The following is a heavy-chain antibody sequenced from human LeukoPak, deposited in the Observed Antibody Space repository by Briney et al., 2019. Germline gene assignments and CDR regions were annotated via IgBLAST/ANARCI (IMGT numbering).Heavy chain of an antibody. CDR2: IYYSGST. V-gene: IGHV4-59*12. CDR1: GGSISSYY. J-gene: IGHJ4*02. Sequence: SETLSLTCTVSGGSISSYYWSWIRQPPGKGLEWIGYIYYSGSTNYNPSLKSRVTISVDTSKNQFSLKLSSVTAADTAVYYCARIYASGSYRYLDYWGQGTLVTVSS. D-gene: IGHD3-10*01. CDR3: ARIYASGSYRYLDY.